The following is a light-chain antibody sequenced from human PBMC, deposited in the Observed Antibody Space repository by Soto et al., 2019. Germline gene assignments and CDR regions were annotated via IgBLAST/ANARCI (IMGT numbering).Light chain of an antibody. CDR2: GAS. V-gene: IGKV3-20*01. J-gene: IGKJ3*01. Sequence: EIVLTQSPGTLSLSPGERATLSCRASQSVSSSYLAWYQQKPGQAPRLLIYGASSRATGIPDRFSGSGSGTDFTLTISRLEPEYFAVYYWQQYCSSPPTFGPGTKVDIK. CDR1: QSVSSSY. CDR3: QQYCSSPPT.